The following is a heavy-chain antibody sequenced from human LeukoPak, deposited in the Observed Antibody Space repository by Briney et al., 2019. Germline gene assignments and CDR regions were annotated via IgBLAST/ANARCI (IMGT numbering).Heavy chain of an antibody. CDR1: GGSISSGGYY. CDR2: ISHSGST. V-gene: IGHV4-39*07. J-gene: IGHJ3*02. CDR3: ARGRDIASPGQLPFDI. Sequence: SETLSLTCTVSGGSISSGGYYWSWIRQPPGKGLEWIGEISHSGSTNYNPSLKSRVTMSVDTSKNQFSLKLSSVTAADTAVYYCARGRDIASPGQLPFDIWGQGTMVTVAS. D-gene: IGHD5-12*01.